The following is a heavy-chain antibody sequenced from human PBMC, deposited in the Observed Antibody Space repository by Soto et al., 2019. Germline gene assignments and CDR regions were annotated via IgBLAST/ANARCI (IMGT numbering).Heavy chain of an antibody. V-gene: IGHV3-21*04. CDR1: GFTFSSYA. D-gene: IGHD1-1*01. J-gene: IGHJ4*02. CDR2: ISSSSSFK. CDR3: AKDRPPLYGQLEY. Sequence: PGGSLRLSCAGSGFTFSSYAMNWVRQAPGKGLEWVSSISSSSSFKTYADSVKGRFTISRDNSNNSLYLHMNSLRAEDTAVYYCAKDRPPLYGQLEYWGQGTMVTVSS.